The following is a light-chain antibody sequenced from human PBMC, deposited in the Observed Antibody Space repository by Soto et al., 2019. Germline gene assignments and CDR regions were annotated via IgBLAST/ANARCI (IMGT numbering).Light chain of an antibody. CDR2: DVS. CDR1: SSDVGGYNY. J-gene: IGLJ1*01. V-gene: IGLV2-14*03. CDR3: SSYTSSSLHV. Sequence: QSALTQPASVSGSPGQSITISCTGTSSDVGGYNYVSWYQQHPGKAPKLMIYDVSNRPSGVSNRFSGSKSGNTASLTISGLQAEDEAGYYCSSYTSSSLHVFGTGTKLTVL.